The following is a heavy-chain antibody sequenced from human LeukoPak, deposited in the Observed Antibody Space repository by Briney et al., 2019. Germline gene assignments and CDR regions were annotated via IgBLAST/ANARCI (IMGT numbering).Heavy chain of an antibody. D-gene: IGHD6-19*01. V-gene: IGHV3-48*04. Sequence: GGSLRLSCAASGFTFSSYNMNWVRQAPGKGLEWVSYISSSSSTIYYADSVKGRFTISRDNAKNSLYLQMSSLRVEDTAVYSCARDQVAGTFDYWGQGTQVTVSS. CDR3: ARDQVAGTFDY. CDR1: GFTFSSYN. CDR2: ISSSSSTI. J-gene: IGHJ4*02.